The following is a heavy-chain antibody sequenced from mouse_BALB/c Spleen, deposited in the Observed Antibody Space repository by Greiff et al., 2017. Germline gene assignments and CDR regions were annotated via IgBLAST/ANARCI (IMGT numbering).Heavy chain of an antibody. D-gene: IGHD2-14*01. CDR1: GDSITSGY. CDR2: ISYSGST. V-gene: IGHV3-8*02. J-gene: IGHJ3*01. CDR3: ASNPACYRYDWFAY. Sequence: EVQRVESGPSLVKPSQTLSLTCSVTGDSITSGYWNWIRKFPGNKLEYMGYISYSGSTYYTPSLKSRISITRDTSKDQYYLQLNSVTTEDTATDYGASNPACYRYDWFAYWGQGTLVTVSA.